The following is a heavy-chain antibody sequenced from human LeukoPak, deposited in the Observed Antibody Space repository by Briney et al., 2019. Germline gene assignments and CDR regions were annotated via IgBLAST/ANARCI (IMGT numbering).Heavy chain of an antibody. Sequence: SETVSLTCAVYVGSFSRYYWSWIRQPPGKGLDWIGEINHSGCTNYNPSIKSRVTISLVTSQNQFSLKLSSVTAADTAVYYCARGQGIMTTVTPGYFDYWGQGTLVTVSS. CDR2: INHSGCT. CDR1: VGSFSRYY. D-gene: IGHD4-17*01. CDR3: ARGQGIMTTVTPGYFDY. V-gene: IGHV4-34*01. J-gene: IGHJ4*02.